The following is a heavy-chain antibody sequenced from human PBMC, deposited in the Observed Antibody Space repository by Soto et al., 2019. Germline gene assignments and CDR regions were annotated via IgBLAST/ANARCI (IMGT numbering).Heavy chain of an antibody. J-gene: IGHJ6*03. V-gene: IGHV4-59*08. CDR3: AKLVSAGSGRYYYYYMDV. D-gene: IGHD6-13*01. CDR2: TYYSGST. CDR1: GGSISSDY. Sequence: PSETLSLTCTVSGGSISSDYWSWIRQPPGKGLEWIGYTYYSGSTSYNPSLKNRVTISIDTSTNQFSLMLTSVTAADTAMYYCAKLVSAGSGRYYYYYMDVWGKGTTVTVSS.